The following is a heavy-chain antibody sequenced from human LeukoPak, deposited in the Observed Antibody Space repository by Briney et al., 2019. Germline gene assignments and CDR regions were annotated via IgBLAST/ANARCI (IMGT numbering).Heavy chain of an antibody. D-gene: IGHD3-10*01. Sequence: GASVKVSCKASGHTYTSYGIAWVRQAPGQGLEWMGGIIPIFGTANYAQKFQGRVTITADESTSTAYMELSSLRSEDTAVYYCARESHASGFDPWGQGTLVTVSS. V-gene: IGHV1-69*13. CDR3: ARESHASGFDP. CDR2: IIPIFGTA. J-gene: IGHJ5*02. CDR1: GHTYTSYG.